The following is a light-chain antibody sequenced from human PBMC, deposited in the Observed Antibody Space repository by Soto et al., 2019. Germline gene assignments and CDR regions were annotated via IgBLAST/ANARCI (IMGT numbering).Light chain of an antibody. CDR2: EGS. J-gene: IGLJ1*01. CDR3: SSYIPRSTVYV. V-gene: IGLV2-23*01. Sequence: QSVLTQPASVSGSPGQSITISCTGTSIDAGSYNLVSWYQQHPGKAPKLMIYEGSKRPLGVSNRFSGSQSGNTASLTISGLQAEDEADYYCSSYIPRSTVYVFGTGTKATVL. CDR1: SIDAGSYNL.